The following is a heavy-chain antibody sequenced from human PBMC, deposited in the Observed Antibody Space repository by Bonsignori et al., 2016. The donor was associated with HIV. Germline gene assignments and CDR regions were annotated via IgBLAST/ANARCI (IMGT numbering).Heavy chain of an antibody. J-gene: IGHJ6*03. CDR3: ARDLVGYYYMDV. CDR1: GGSISIYY. Sequence: SETLSLTCTVSGGSISIYYWNWIRAAAGKGLEWIGRIYASGSTNYNPSLKSRVTMSVDTSKNQFSLKLSSVAAADTAVYYCARDLVGYYYMDVWGKGTTVTVSS. V-gene: IGHV4-4*07. CDR2: IYASGST. D-gene: IGHD3-9*01.